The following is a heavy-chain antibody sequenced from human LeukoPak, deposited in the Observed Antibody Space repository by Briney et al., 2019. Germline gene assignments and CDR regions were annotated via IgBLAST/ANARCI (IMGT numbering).Heavy chain of an antibody. CDR2: IYSGGGT. D-gene: IGHD6-19*01. CDR1: GFTFSNYA. J-gene: IGHJ6*02. CDR3: ASEVGYSSGWYYYGMDV. V-gene: IGHV3-23*03. Sequence: PGGSLRLSCAASGFTFSNYAMSWVRQAPGKGLEWVSLIYSGGGTDYADSVKGRFTISRDNSKNKLYLQMNSLRAEDTAVYYCASEVGYSSGWYYYGMDVWGQGTTVTVFS.